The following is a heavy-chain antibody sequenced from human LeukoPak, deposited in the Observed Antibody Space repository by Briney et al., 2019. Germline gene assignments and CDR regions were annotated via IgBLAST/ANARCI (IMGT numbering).Heavy chain of an antibody. J-gene: IGHJ3*02. V-gene: IGHV6-1*01. CDR3: ARDHVLFRSSWHDAYDI. CDR2: TFYRSKWYH. D-gene: IGHD6-13*01. CDR1: GHSVSSKTAT. Sequence: SQTLSLTCAISGHSVSSKTATWNWIRQSPSRGLEWLERTFYRSKWYHDYAVSVESRITINPDTSKNQFSLQLNSVTPEDSALYYCARDHVLFRSSWHDAYDIWGQGTMVIVSS.